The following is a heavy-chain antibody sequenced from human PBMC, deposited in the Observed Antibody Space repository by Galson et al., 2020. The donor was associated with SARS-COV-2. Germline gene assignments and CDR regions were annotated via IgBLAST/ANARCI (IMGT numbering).Heavy chain of an antibody. CDR3: AKVVTCGGVILRDAFDI. CDR1: GFTFSGYA. J-gene: IGHJ3*02. V-gene: IGHV3-23*01. Sequence: GGSLRLSCAASGFTFSGYAMSWVRQAPGKGLEWVSGISGSGASTYYADSVKGRFTISRDNSKNTLYLQMNSLRAEDTAVYYCAKVVTCGGVILRDAFDIWGQGTMVTVSS. CDR2: ISGSGAST. D-gene: IGHD3-16*01.